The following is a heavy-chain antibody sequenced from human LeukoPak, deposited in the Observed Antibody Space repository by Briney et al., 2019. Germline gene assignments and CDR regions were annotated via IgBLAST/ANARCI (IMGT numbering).Heavy chain of an antibody. D-gene: IGHD5-18*01. CDR3: AKDGDTAMVRYFFDY. CDR1: GFTFSSYD. Sequence: GGSLRLSCAASGFTFSSYDMSWVRQAPGKGLEWVSTIRGSGGSTYYADSVKGRFTISRDNSKNTLSLQMNSLRDEDTAVYYCAKDGDTAMVRYFFDYWGQGTLVTVSS. CDR2: IRGSGGST. V-gene: IGHV3-23*01. J-gene: IGHJ4*02.